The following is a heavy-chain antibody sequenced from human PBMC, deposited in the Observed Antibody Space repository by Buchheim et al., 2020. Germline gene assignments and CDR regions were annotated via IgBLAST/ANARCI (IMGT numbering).Heavy chain of an antibody. CDR2: ISSSGTTM. J-gene: IGHJ5*02. CDR3: ARDLRGFDGLDP. D-gene: IGHD5-12*01. CDR1: GFIFTSYE. Sequence: EAQLVESGGGLVQPGGSLRLSCAASGFIFTSYEMNWVRQAPGEGLEWVAYISSSGTTMYYSDSVKGRFTISRDNAKTSVYLQMNGLRPDDTAVYYCARDLRGFDGLDPWGQGTL. V-gene: IGHV3-48*03.